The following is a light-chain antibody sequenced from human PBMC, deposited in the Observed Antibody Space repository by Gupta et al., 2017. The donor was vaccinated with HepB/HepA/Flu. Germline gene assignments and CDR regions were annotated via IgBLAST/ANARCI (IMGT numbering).Light chain of an antibody. CDR3: RQEDKYPIT. CDR2: AAS. CDR1: QAIRND. Sequence: AIQMTQSPSSLSASVGDRVTITCRASQAIRNDLGWYQQKPGKAPELLIYAASSLQSGVPSRFSGSGSGTDFTLTISSLQPEDFATYFCRQEDKYPITFGQGTKVEVK. V-gene: IGKV1-6*01. J-gene: IGKJ1*01.